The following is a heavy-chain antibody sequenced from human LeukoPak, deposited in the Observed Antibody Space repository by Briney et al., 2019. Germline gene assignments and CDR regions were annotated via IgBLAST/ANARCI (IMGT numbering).Heavy chain of an antibody. CDR2: IYYSGST. CDR1: GGSISSGGYY. D-gene: IGHD2-2*01. CDR3: ARGHIVVVPAATIKYYYYYGMDV. J-gene: IGHJ6*02. V-gene: IGHV4-31*03. Sequence: KTSETLSLTCTVSGGSISSGGYYWSWIRQHPGKGLEWIGYIYYSGSTYYNPSLKSRVTISVDTSKNQFSLKLSSVTAADTAVYYCARGHIVVVPAATIKYYYYYGMDVWGQGTTVTVSS.